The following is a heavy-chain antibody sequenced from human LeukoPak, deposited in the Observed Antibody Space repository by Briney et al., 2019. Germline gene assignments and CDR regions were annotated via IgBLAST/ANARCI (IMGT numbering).Heavy chain of an antibody. CDR3: ARGTYYYDSSGYQYYFDY. CDR2: IYYSGST. CDR1: GGSVSGTNYY. D-gene: IGHD3-22*01. J-gene: IGHJ4*02. Sequence: SETLSLTCSVSGGSVSGTNYYWAWIRQPPEKGLEWIGTIYYSGSTYYNVSLKSRVTISVDTSKNQFSLKLSSVTAADTAVYYCARGTYYYDSSGYQYYFDYWGQGTLVTVSS. V-gene: IGHV4-39*07.